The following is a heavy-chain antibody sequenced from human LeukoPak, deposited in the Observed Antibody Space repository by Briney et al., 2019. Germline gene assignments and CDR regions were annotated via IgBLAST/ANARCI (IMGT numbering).Heavy chain of an antibody. CDR1: GFTFSNYG. CDR3: AKRDRTVTHAFDI. CDR2: ISGSGGTT. V-gene: IGHV3-23*01. D-gene: IGHD4-17*01. Sequence: GGTLRLSCAASGFTFSNYGMSWVRQAPGKGLEWVSAISGSGGTTYYADSVKGRFTISRDNSENTLYLQMNSLRAEDTAVYYCAKRDRTVTHAFDIWGQGTMVTVSS. J-gene: IGHJ3*02.